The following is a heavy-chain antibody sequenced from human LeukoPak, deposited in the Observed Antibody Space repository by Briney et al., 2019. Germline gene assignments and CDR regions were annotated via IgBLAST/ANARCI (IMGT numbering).Heavy chain of an antibody. D-gene: IGHD3-22*01. Sequence: SETLSLTCTVSGGSISSYYWSWIRQPPGKGLEWIGYIYYSGSTNYNPSLKSRVTISVDTSKNQFSLKLSSVTAADTAVYYCARTRIGYYYDSSGYYEVPAWFDPWGQGTLVTVSS. J-gene: IGHJ5*02. CDR2: IYYSGST. CDR1: GGSISSYY. V-gene: IGHV4-59*12. CDR3: ARTRIGYYYDSSGYYEVPAWFDP.